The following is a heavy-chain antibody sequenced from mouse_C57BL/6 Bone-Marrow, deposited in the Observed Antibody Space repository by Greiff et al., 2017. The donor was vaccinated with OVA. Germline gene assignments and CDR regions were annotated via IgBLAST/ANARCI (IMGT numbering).Heavy chain of an antibody. J-gene: IGHJ1*03. CDR1: GYTFTDYE. D-gene: IGHD2-3*01. Sequence: QVQLKQSGAELVRPGASVTLSCKASGYTFTDYEMHWVKQTPVHGLEWIGAIDPETGGTAYNQKFKGKAILTADKSSSTAYMELRSLTSEDSAVYYCKDDGYYGDFDVWGTGTTVTVSS. CDR3: KDDGYYGDFDV. CDR2: IDPETGGT. V-gene: IGHV1-15*01.